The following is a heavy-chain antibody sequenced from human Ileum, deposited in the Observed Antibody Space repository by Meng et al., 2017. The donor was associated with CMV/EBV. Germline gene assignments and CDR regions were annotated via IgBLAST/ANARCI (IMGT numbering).Heavy chain of an antibody. CDR3: ARGGSDGMDV. V-gene: IGHV3-11*01. CDR2: ISRSGDAI. D-gene: IGHD3-10*01. CDR1: GFIFSDYY. J-gene: IGHJ6*02. Sequence: GGPLRLSCEASGFIFSDYYMNWIRQAPGKGLEWISYISRSGDAIHHADSVKGRFTISRDNAKNSLYLQMNSLRVEDMAVYYCARGGSDGMDVWGQGTTVTVSS.